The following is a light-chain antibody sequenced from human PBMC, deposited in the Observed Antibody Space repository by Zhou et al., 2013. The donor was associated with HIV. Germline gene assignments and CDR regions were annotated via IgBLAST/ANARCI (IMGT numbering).Light chain of an antibody. V-gene: IGKV1-39*01. CDR2: AAS. J-gene: IGKJ2*04. Sequence: DIQMTQSPSSLSASVGDRVTITCQASQDVRNDVVWYQQKPGKAPKLLIYAASSLQSGVPSRFSGSGSGTDFTLTISSLQPEDFATYYCQQSYSTRCSFGQGTKLEIK. CDR1: QDVRND. CDR3: QQSYSTRCS.